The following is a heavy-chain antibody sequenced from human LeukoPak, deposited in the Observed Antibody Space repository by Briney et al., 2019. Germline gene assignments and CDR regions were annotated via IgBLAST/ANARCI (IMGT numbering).Heavy chain of an antibody. J-gene: IGHJ4*02. Sequence: SETLSLTCTVSGGSISGGGYYWSWIRQHPGKGLEWIGYIYYSGSTYYNPSLKSRVTISVDTSKNQFSLKLGSVTAADTAVYYCARHGSIATGAFTHWGQGTLVTVSS. CDR2: IYYSGST. CDR3: ARHGSIATGAFTH. D-gene: IGHD6-13*01. CDR1: GGSISGGGYY. V-gene: IGHV4-39*01.